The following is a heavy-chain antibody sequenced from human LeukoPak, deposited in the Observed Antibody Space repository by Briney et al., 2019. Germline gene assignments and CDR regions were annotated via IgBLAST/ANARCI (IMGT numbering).Heavy chain of an antibody. D-gene: IGHD1-26*01. J-gene: IGHJ6*03. V-gene: IGHV3-30-3*01. CDR1: GFTFSSYA. CDR2: ISYDGSNK. Sequence: GGSLRLSCAASGFTFSSYAMHWVRQAPGKGLEWVAVISYDGSNKYYADSVKGRFTISRDNSKNTLYLQMNSLRAEDTAVYYCAKDYGGTPYYMDVWGKGTTVTVSS. CDR3: AKDYGGTPYYMDV.